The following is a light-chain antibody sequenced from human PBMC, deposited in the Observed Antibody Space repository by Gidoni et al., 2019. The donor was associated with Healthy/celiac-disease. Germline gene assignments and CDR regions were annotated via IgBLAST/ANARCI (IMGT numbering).Light chain of an antibody. CDR1: QSVSSSY. CDR3: QQYGSSPVT. J-gene: IGKJ2*01. CDR2: GAS. Sequence: EIVLTQSPGTLSLSPGERATLSCRVSQSVSSSYLAWYQQKPGQAPRLLIYGASSRATGIPDRFSGSGSGTDFTLTISRLEPEDFAVYYCQQYGSSPVTFGQGTKLEIK. V-gene: IGKV3-20*01.